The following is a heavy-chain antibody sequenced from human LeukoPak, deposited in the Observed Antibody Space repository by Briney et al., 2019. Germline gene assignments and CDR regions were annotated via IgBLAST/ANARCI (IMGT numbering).Heavy chain of an antibody. CDR1: GFTFSSYT. CDR3: AKEWGNTMVRGVGFDY. V-gene: IGHV3-43*01. J-gene: IGHJ4*02. D-gene: IGHD3-10*01. CDR2: ISWDGGST. Sequence: PGGSLRLSCAASGFTFSSYTMHWVRQAPGKGLEWVSLISWDGGSTYYADSVKGRFTISRDNSKNSLYLQMNSLRTEDTALYYCAKEWGNTMVRGVGFDYWGQGTLVTVSS.